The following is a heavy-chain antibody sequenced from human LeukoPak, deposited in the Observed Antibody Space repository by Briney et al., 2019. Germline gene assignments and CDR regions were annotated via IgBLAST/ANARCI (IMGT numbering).Heavy chain of an antibody. CDR2: IYTSGST. Sequence: PSETLSLTCTVSGGSISSYYWSWIRQPAGKGLEWIGRIYTSGSTNYNPSLKSRVTISVDKSKNQFSLKLSSVTAADTAVHYCAREGSITMIVAGAFDIWGQGTMVTVSS. CDR1: GGSISSYY. V-gene: IGHV4-4*07. J-gene: IGHJ3*02. CDR3: AREGSITMIVAGAFDI. D-gene: IGHD3-22*01.